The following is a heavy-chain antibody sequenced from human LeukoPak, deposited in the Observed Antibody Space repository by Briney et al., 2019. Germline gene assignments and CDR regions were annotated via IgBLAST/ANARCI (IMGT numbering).Heavy chain of an antibody. D-gene: IGHD3-10*01. V-gene: IGHV3-30*01. CDR1: GFTFSSYA. Sequence: GRSLRLSCAASGFTFSSYAMHWVRQAPGKGLEWVAVISYDGSNKYYADSVKGRFTISRDNSKNTLYLQMNSLRAEDTAAYYCARDYSSSGSYLDYWGQGTLVTVSS. CDR3: ARDYSSSGSYLDY. CDR2: ISYDGSNK. J-gene: IGHJ4*02.